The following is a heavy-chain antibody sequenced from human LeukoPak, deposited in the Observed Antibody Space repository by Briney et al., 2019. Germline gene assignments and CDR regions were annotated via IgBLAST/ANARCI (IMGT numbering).Heavy chain of an antibody. Sequence: ASVKVSCKASGYTFTSYDMNWVRQATGQGLEWMGRMNPNSGNTGYAQKFQGRVTITRDTSINTSYMELRRLRSDDTAVYYCARGGVVVLGVMDIWGQGTVVTVSS. CDR2: MNPNSGNT. D-gene: IGHD2-21*01. CDR3: ARGGVVVLGVMDI. J-gene: IGHJ3*02. V-gene: IGHV1-8*03. CDR1: GYTFTSYD.